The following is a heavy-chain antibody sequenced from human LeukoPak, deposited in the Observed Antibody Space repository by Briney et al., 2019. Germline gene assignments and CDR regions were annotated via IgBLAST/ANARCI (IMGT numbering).Heavy chain of an antibody. V-gene: IGHV3-21*01. J-gene: IGHJ4*02. CDR1: GFTFSSYG. Sequence: GGSLRLSCAASGFTFSSYGMHWVRQAPGKGLEWVSSISSSSSYIYYADSVKGRFTISRDDAKNSLYLQMNSLRAEDTAVYYCAREIPILPRIAAAGRPFDYWGQGTLVTVSS. CDR2: ISSSSSYI. D-gene: IGHD6-13*01. CDR3: AREIPILPRIAAAGRPFDY.